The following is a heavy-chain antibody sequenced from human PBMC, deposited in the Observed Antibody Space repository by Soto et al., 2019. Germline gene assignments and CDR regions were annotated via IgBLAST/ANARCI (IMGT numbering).Heavy chain of an antibody. Sequence: QVQLLQSGPELREPGSTVTISCTPSGGTFVSSAFAWMRQAPGGRIEWMGGIIPILGTTKYAEKFLGRPTISAEASWRTAYSELRSLTCDDTALYFCAKKSPHGDSNKGWLEPWGQGTLVSVST. CDR3: AKKSPHGDSNKGWLEP. V-gene: IGHV1-69*01. CDR2: IIPILGTT. J-gene: IGHJ5*02. CDR1: GGTFVSSA. D-gene: IGHD2-8*01.